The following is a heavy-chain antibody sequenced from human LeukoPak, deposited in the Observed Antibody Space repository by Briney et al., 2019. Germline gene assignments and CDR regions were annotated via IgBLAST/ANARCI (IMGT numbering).Heavy chain of an antibody. Sequence: PSETLSLTCTVSGGSISSGDYYWSWIRQPAGKGLEWIGRIYTSGSTNYNPSLKSRVTMSVDTSKNQFSLKLSSVTAADTAVYYCARGPIVVVPAALARRNYYYYMDVWGKGTTVTVSS. CDR3: ARGPIVVVPAALARRNYYYYMDV. V-gene: IGHV4-61*02. J-gene: IGHJ6*03. CDR2: IYTSGST. D-gene: IGHD2-2*01. CDR1: GGSISSGDYY.